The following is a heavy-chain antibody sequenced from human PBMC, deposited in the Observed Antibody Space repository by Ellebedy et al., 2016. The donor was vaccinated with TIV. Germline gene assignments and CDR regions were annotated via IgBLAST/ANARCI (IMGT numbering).Heavy chain of an antibody. CDR2: IIPIFGTA. D-gene: IGHD6-13*01. CDR3: ARERGPGSSWYDVYYYYYYGMDV. Sequence: SVKVSCXASGGTFSSYAISWVRQAPGQGLEWMGGIIPIFGTANYAQKFQGRVTITRDTSASTAYMELSSLRSEDTAVYYCARERGPGSSWYDVYYYYYYGMDVWGQGTTVTVSS. CDR1: GGTFSSYA. J-gene: IGHJ6*02. V-gene: IGHV1-69*05.